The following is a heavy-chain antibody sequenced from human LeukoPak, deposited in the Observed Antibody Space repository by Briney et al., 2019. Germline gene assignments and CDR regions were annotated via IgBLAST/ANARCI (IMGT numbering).Heavy chain of an antibody. CDR2: IYTSGST. Sequence: SETLSLTCTVSGGSISSYYWSWIRQPAGKGLEWIGRIYTSGSTNYNPSLKSRVTMSVDTSENQFSLKLSSVTAADTAVYYCARVHLEWFLFDYWGQGTLVTVSS. CDR3: ARVHLEWFLFDY. CDR1: GGSISSYY. V-gene: IGHV4-4*07. J-gene: IGHJ4*02. D-gene: IGHD3-3*01.